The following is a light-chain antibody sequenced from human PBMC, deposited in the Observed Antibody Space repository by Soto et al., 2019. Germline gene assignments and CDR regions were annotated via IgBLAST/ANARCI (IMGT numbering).Light chain of an antibody. CDR2: KIS. V-gene: IGKV2-24*01. Sequence: DIVVTQTPLASPVTLGQPASISCRSSQSLVPSDGNTYLSWLQQRPGQPPRLLIYKISERFSGVPDRFSGSGAGTDVTLKISRVEAEDVGVYYCMQATQFPITFGQGTRLEVK. CDR1: QSLVPSDGNTY. CDR3: MQATQFPIT. J-gene: IGKJ5*01.